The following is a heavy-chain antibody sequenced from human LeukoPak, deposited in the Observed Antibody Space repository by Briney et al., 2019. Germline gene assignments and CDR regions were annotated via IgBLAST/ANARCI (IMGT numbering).Heavy chain of an antibody. CDR1: GFTFSSYA. Sequence: GGSLRLSCAASGFTFSSYAMSWVRQAPGKGLEWVSAISGSGGSTYYADSVKGRFTISRDNSKNTLYLQMNSLRAEDTAVYYCAKGYYDSSGYSHYYYYGMDAWGQGTTVTVSS. CDR2: ISGSGGST. J-gene: IGHJ6*02. D-gene: IGHD3-22*01. V-gene: IGHV3-23*01. CDR3: AKGYYDSSGYSHYYYYGMDA.